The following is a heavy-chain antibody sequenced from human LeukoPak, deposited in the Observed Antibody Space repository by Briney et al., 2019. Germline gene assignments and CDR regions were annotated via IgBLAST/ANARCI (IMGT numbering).Heavy chain of an antibody. CDR2: ISDSGGST. J-gene: IGHJ1*01. CDR3: ARDLDDYNGLPPFFQH. D-gene: IGHD5-24*01. CDR1: GFTFSSYA. V-gene: IGHV3-23*01. Sequence: GGSLRLSCAASGFTFSSYAMSWVRQAPGKGLEWVSAISDSGGSTYYADSVKGRVTISRDNSKYTLYLQMNSLRAEDTAVYYCARDLDDYNGLPPFFQHWGQGTLVTVSS.